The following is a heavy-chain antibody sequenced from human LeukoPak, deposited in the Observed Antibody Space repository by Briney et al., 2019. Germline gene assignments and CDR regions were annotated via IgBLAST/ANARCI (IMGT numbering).Heavy chain of an antibody. CDR2: ISSSSSYI. CDR3: ARRELFTSFDY. CDR1: GFTFSSYS. J-gene: IGHJ4*02. Sequence: GTSLRLSCAASGFTFSSYSMNWVRQAPGKGLEWVSSISSSSSYIYYADSVKGRFTISRDNAKNSLYLQMNSLRAEDTAVYYCARRELFTSFDYWGQGTLVTVSS. D-gene: IGHD3-10*01. V-gene: IGHV3-21*01.